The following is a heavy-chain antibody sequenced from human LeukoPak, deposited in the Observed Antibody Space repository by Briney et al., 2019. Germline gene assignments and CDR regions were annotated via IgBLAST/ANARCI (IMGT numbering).Heavy chain of an antibody. Sequence: GESLKISCKGSGYSFTSYWIGWVRQMPGKGLEWMGIIYPDDSDTRYSPSFQGQVTISADKSTGTAYLQWGSLKASDTAKYDCARGVVVVAAAHDAFDVWGQGTMVTVSS. D-gene: IGHD2-15*01. CDR2: IYPDDSDT. V-gene: IGHV5-51*01. CDR3: ARGVVVVAAAHDAFDV. J-gene: IGHJ3*01. CDR1: GYSFTSYW.